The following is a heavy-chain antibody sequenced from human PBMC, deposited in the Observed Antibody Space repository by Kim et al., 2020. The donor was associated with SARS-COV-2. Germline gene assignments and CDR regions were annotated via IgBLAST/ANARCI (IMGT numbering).Heavy chain of an antibody. CDR3: AKGESGTDSSDLDY. CDR2: ISYDGNNK. CDR1: GFTFSSYG. J-gene: IGHJ4*02. V-gene: IGHV3-30*18. D-gene: IGHD1-1*01. Sequence: GGSLRLSCAASGFTFSSYGMHWVRQAPGKGLVWVAVISYDGNNKYYADSVKGRFTISRDNSKNTLYLQMNSLRAEDTAVYYCAKGESGTDSSDLDYWGQGTLVTVSS.